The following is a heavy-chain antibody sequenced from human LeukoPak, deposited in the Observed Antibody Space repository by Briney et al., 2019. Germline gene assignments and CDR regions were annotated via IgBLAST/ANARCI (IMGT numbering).Heavy chain of an antibody. D-gene: IGHD3-22*01. V-gene: IGHV1-18*01. CDR2: ISAYNGNT. CDR3: ATFVYYFDTSGYDIGYFQN. CDR1: GYTFTSYG. Sequence: ASVKVSCKASGYTFTSYGISWVRQAPGQGLEWMGWISAYNGNTNYAQKLQGRVTITRDTSASTAYMELSSLRSEDTAVYYCATFVYYFDTSGYDIGYFQNWGQGTLVTVSS. J-gene: IGHJ1*01.